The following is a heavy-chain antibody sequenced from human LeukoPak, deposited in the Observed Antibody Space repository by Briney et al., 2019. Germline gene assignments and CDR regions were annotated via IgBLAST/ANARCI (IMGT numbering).Heavy chain of an antibody. V-gene: IGHV3-23*01. D-gene: IGHD3-10*01. J-gene: IGHJ3*02. CDR2: ISGSGGST. Sequence: GGSLRLSCAASGFTFSSYGMTWFRQAPGKGLEWVSAISGSGGSTYYADSVKGRSTISRDNSKNTLYLQMNSLRAEDTAVYYCAKFGLAGSGRYHDAFDIWGQGTMVTVSS. CDR1: GFTFSSYG. CDR3: AKFGLAGSGRYHDAFDI.